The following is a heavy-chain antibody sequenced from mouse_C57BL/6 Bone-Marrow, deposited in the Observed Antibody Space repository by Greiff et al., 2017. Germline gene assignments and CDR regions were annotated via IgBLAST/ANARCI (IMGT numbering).Heavy chain of an antibody. J-gene: IGHJ1*03. CDR3: ARQGYYSGSDWYFDV. V-gene: IGHV5-6*01. CDR2: ISSGGSYT. Sequence: EVQVVESGGDLVKPGGSLKLSCAASGFTFSSYGMSWVRQTPDKRLEWVATISSGGSYTYYPDSVKGRFTISRDNAKNTLYLQMSSLKSEDTAMYYCARQGYYSGSDWYFDVWGTGTTVTVSS. D-gene: IGHD1-1*01. CDR1: GFTFSSYG.